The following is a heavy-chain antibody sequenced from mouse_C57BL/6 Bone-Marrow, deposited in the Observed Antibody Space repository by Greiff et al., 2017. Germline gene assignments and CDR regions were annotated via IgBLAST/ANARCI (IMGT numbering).Heavy chain of an antibody. CDR2: IDPENGDT. CDR3: TSIAY. V-gene: IGHV14-4*01. CDR1: GFNIKDDY. Sequence: EVQLQQSGAELVRPGASVKLSCTASGFNIKDDYMHWVKQRPEQGLEWIGWIDPENGDTKYASKFQGKATITVDKSSNTAYLQLSSLTSEDTAVYYCTSIAYWGQGTLVTVSA. J-gene: IGHJ3*01.